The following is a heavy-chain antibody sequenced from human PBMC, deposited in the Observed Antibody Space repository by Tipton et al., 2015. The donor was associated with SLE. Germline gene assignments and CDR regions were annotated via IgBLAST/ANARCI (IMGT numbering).Heavy chain of an antibody. CDR2: ISAYNGNT. CDR3: ARVGINMIAVVTQDDFDI. D-gene: IGHD3-22*01. CDR1: GGTFSSYA. J-gene: IGHJ3*02. Sequence: QLVQSGAEVKKPGSSVKVSCKAAGGTFSSYAISWVRQAPGQGLEWMGCISAYNGNTNYAQKLQGRVTMTTDTSTSTAYMELRSLRSDDTAVYYCARVGINMIAVVTQDDFDIWGQVTMVTVSS. V-gene: IGHV1-18*01.